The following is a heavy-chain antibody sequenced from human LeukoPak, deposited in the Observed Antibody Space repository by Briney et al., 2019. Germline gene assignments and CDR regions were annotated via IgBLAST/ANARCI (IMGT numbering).Heavy chain of an antibody. CDR3: ARDGGAVYYFDY. J-gene: IGHJ4*02. CDR2: ISYDGSNK. CDR1: GFTFSSYA. D-gene: IGHD3-16*01. Sequence: GGSLRLSCAASGFTFSSYAMHWVRQAPGKGLEWVAVISYDGSNKYYAGSVKGRFTISRDNSKNTLYLQMNSLRAEDTAVYYCARDGGAVYYFDYWGQGTLVTVSS. V-gene: IGHV3-30*04.